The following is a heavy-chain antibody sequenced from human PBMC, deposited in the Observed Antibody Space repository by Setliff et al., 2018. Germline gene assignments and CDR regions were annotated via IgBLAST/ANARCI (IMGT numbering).Heavy chain of an antibody. V-gene: IGHV3-33*01. Sequence: PGGSLRLSCAASGFTFSTYGMHWVRQAPGKGLEWVAVLWYDGSNKNYADSVKDRFTISRDNSKNTLYLQMNSLRAEDTAVYYCSTGSIVGATAAEYFQHWGQGTLVTVSS. CDR3: STGSIVGATAAEYFQH. D-gene: IGHD1-26*01. CDR2: LWYDGSNK. J-gene: IGHJ1*01. CDR1: GFTFSTYG.